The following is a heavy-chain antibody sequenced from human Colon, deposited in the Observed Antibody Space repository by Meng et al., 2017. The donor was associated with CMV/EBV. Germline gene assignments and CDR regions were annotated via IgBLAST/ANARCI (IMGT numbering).Heavy chain of an antibody. J-gene: IGHJ6*02. Sequence: GESLKISCAASGFTFSDYCMSWIRQAPGKGLEWVSYISGDGNIIYYSDSVRGRFISSRDNAKKSLSLQMHSLTAEDTAFYFCARDPWAPIVGILYGLDVWGQGTTVTVS. CDR1: GFTFSDYC. CDR3: ARDPWAPIVGILYGLDV. CDR2: ISGDGNII. D-gene: IGHD2/OR15-2a*01. V-gene: IGHV3-11*01.